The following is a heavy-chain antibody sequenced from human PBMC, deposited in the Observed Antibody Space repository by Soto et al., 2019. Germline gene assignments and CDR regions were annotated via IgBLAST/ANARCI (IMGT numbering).Heavy chain of an antibody. CDR2: ISYDGSNK. V-gene: IGHV3-30-3*01. CDR1: GFTFSSYA. CDR3: ARDRVAVAGTQAYFQH. Sequence: QVQLVESGGGVVQPGRSLRLSCAASGFTFSSYAMHWVRQAPGKGLEWVAVISYDGSNKYYADSVKGRFTISRDNSKNTLYLQMNSLRAEDTAVYYCARDRVAVAGTQAYFQHWGQGTLVTVSS. J-gene: IGHJ1*01. D-gene: IGHD6-19*01.